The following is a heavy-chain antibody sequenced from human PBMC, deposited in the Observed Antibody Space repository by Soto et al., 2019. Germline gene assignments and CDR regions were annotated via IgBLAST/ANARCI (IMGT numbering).Heavy chain of an antibody. Sequence: PGGSLILSCAASGFTFSSYSMNWVRQAPGKGLEWVSYISSSSSTIYYADSVKGRFTISRDNAKNSLYLQMNSLRDEDTAVYYCARDAITIFGVPDAFDIWGQGTMVTVSS. V-gene: IGHV3-48*02. CDR2: ISSSSSTI. CDR3: ARDAITIFGVPDAFDI. CDR1: GFTFSSYS. D-gene: IGHD3-3*01. J-gene: IGHJ3*02.